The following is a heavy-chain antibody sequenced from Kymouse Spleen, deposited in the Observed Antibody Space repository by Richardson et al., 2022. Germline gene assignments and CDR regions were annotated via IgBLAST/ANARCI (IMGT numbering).Heavy chain of an antibody. D-gene: IGHD2-2*02. V-gene: IGHV3-33*01. CDR3: ARGPYCSSTSCYEGIAVAAPFDY. J-gene: IGHJ4*02. Sequence: QVQLVESGGGVVQPGRSLRLSCAASGFTFSSYGMHWVRQAPGKGLEWVAVIWYDGSNKYYADSVKGRFTISRDNSKNTLYLQMNSLRAEDTAVYYCARGPYCSSTSCYEGIAVAAPFDYWGQGTLVTVSS. CDR1: GFTFSSYG. CDR2: IWYDGSNK.